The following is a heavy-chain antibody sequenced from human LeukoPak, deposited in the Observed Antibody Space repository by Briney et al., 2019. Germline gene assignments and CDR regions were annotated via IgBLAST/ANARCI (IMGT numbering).Heavy chain of an antibody. Sequence: GGSLRLSRAASGFTFSSYWMSWVRQAPGKGLEWVANIKQDGSEKYYVDSVKGRFTISRDNAKNSLYLQMNSLRAEDTAVYYCARGTLYQLLYLRGGWFDPWGQGTLVTVSS. V-gene: IGHV3-7*01. CDR2: IKQDGSEK. CDR1: GFTFSSYW. D-gene: IGHD2-2*02. J-gene: IGHJ5*02. CDR3: ARGTLYQLLYLRGGWFDP.